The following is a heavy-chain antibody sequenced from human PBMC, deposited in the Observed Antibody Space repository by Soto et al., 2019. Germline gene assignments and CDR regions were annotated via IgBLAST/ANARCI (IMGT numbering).Heavy chain of an antibody. J-gene: IGHJ5*02. Sequence: PSETLSLTCTVSGGSISSYYWSWIRQPAGKGLEWIGRIYTSGSTNYNPSLKSRVTMSVDTSKNQFSLKLSSVTAADTAVYYCARDGLIVGVPAAIDEYNWFDPWGQGTLVTVS. CDR2: IYTSGST. D-gene: IGHD2-2*01. CDR1: GGSISSYY. V-gene: IGHV4-4*07. CDR3: ARDGLIVGVPAAIDEYNWFDP.